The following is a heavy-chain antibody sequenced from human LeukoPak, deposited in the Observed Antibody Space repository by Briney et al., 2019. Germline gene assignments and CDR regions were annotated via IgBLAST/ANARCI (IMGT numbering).Heavy chain of an antibody. D-gene: IGHD5-12*01. CDR1: GYTFTSYG. J-gene: IGHJ6*02. V-gene: IGHV1-18*01. CDR3: ARVRGVGLNYYYYSGMDV. Sequence: GASVTVSFKASGYTFTSYGISWVRQAPGQGLEWMGWISAYNGNTNYAQKLQGRVSMTTDTSTSTAYMELRSLRSDDTAVYYCARVRGVGLNYYYYSGMDVWGQGTTVTVSS. CDR2: ISAYNGNT.